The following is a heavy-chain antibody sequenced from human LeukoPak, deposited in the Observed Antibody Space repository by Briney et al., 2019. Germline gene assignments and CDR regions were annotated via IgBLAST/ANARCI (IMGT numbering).Heavy chain of an antibody. Sequence: ASVKVSCKASGGTFSSYTISWVRQAPGQGLEWMGRINPNSGGTNYAQKFQGRVTMTRDTSISTAYMELSRLRSDDTAVYYCARGTDLLWFGEFYWFDPWGQGTLVTVSS. J-gene: IGHJ5*02. CDR2: INPNSGGT. D-gene: IGHD3-10*01. CDR1: GGTFSSYT. V-gene: IGHV1-2*06. CDR3: ARGTDLLWFGEFYWFDP.